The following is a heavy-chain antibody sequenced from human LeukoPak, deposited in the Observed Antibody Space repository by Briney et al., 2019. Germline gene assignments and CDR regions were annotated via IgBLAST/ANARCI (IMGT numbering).Heavy chain of an antibody. Sequence: TSETLSLTCAVYGGSFSGYYWSWIRQPPGKGLEWIGEINHSGSTNYNPSLKSRVTISVDTSKNQFSLKLSSVTAADTAVYYCARAASAMVRGVILYYYYYYMDVWGKGTTVTVSS. CDR1: GGSFSGYY. D-gene: IGHD3-10*01. CDR3: ARAASAMVRGVILYYYYYYMDV. J-gene: IGHJ6*03. CDR2: INHSGST. V-gene: IGHV4-34*01.